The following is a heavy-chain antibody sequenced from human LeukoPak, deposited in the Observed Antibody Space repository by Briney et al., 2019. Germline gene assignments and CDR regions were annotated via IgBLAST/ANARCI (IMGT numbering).Heavy chain of an antibody. D-gene: IGHD5-18*01. Sequence: PGGSLRLSCAASGFTFTSYSMNWVRQAPGKGLEWVSAIDGAGRRTYYADSVKGRFTISRDNSKNTLYLQMNSLRAEDTAVYYCARDSGLGYSSAFDIWGQGTMVTVSS. V-gene: IGHV3-23*01. CDR3: ARDSGLGYSSAFDI. J-gene: IGHJ3*02. CDR2: IDGAGRRT. CDR1: GFTFTSYS.